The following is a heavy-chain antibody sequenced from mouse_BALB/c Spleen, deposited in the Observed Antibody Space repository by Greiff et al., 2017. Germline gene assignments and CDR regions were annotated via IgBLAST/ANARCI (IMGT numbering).Heavy chain of an antibody. V-gene: IGHV2-6-7*01. CDR1: GFSLTGYG. J-gene: IGHJ3*01. Sequence: VQLQQSGPGLVAPSQSLSITCTVSGFSLTGYGVNWVRQPPGKGLEWLGMIWGDGSTDYNSALKSRLSISKDNSKSQVFLKMNSLQTDDTARYYCARRGYGNSPWFAYWGQGTLVTVSA. CDR3: ARRGYGNSPWFAY. CDR2: IWGDGST. D-gene: IGHD2-1*01.